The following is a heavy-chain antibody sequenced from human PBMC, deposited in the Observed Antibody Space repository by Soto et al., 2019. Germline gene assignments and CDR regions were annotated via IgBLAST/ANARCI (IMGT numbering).Heavy chain of an antibody. Sequence: PGGSLRLSCAASGFTFSSYGMHWVRQAPGKGLEWVSSISSSSSYIYYADSVKGRFTISRDNAKNSLYLQMNSLRAEDTAVYYCARVDGYSYGFDYWGQGTLVTVSS. CDR1: GFTFSSYG. CDR2: ISSSSSYI. CDR3: ARVDGYSYGFDY. J-gene: IGHJ4*02. V-gene: IGHV3-21*01. D-gene: IGHD5-18*01.